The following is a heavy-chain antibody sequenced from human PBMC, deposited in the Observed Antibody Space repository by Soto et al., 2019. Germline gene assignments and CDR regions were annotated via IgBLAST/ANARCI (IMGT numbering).Heavy chain of an antibody. CDR1: GFTFSSYA. Sequence: GGSLRLSCAASGFTFSSYAMSWVRQAPGKGLEWVSAISGSGGSTYYADSVKGRFTISRDNSKNTLYLQMNSLRAEDTAVYYCAKHGYCSGGSCYGTMSYWGQGTLVTVSS. CDR3: AKHGYCSGGSCYGTMSY. CDR2: ISGSGGST. D-gene: IGHD2-15*01. V-gene: IGHV3-23*01. J-gene: IGHJ4*02.